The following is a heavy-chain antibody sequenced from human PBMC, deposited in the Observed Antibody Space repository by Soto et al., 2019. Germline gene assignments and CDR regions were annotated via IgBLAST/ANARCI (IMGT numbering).Heavy chain of an antibody. J-gene: IGHJ4*02. CDR2: ISSSGSFI. V-gene: IGHV3-21*01. CDR1: GFTFRTYG. Sequence: GGSLRLSCAASGFTFRTYGMNWVRRSPGGGLEWVASISSSGSFIYYADSVKGRFTISRDDAEKSLYLQMNSLRAEDTALYYCAREPEGIAAALDYWGQGTLVTVSS. CDR3: AREPEGIAAALDY. D-gene: IGHD6-13*01.